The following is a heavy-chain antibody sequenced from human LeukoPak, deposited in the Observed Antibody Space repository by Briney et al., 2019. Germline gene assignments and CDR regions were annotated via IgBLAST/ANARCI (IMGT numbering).Heavy chain of an antibody. CDR3: VRTPPNWGFDY. CDR2: MSPNSGDT. D-gene: IGHD7-27*01. V-gene: IGHV1-8*01. CDR1: GYTFTTHD. Sequence: WASVNVSCKASGYTFTTHDINWVRQATGQGLEWLGWMSPNSGDTGYAQKFQGRVTMTSDSSISTAYMELSSLRSEDTAIYYCVRTPPNWGFDYWGQGTLVTVSS. J-gene: IGHJ4*02.